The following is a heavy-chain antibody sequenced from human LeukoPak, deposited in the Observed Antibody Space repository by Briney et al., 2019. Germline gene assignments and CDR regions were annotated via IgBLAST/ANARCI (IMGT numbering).Heavy chain of an antibody. Sequence: AGRSLRLSCAASGFTFSSYGMHWVRQAPGKGLEWVAVIWYDGSNKYYADSVKGRFTISRDNSKNTLYLQMNSLRAEDTAVYYCAKAYYYGSGRAFDIWGQGTMVTVSS. D-gene: IGHD3-10*01. J-gene: IGHJ3*02. V-gene: IGHV3-33*06. CDR3: AKAYYYGSGRAFDI. CDR1: GFTFSSYG. CDR2: IWYDGSNK.